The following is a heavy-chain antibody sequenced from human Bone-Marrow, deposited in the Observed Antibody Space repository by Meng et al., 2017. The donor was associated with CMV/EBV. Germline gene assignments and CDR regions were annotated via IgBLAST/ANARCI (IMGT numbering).Heavy chain of an antibody. J-gene: IGHJ6*02. CDR2: IKQDGSEK. CDR3: ARAGYSSSWPPYYYYYYGMDV. D-gene: IGHD6-13*01. CDR1: GFTFSSYW. V-gene: IGHV3-7*01. Sequence: GESLKISCAASGFTFSSYWMSWVRQAPGKGLEWVANIKQDGSEKYYVDSVKGRFTISRDNAKNSLYLQMNSLRAEDTAVYYCARAGYSSSWPPYYYYYYGMDVLGQGTTVTVSS.